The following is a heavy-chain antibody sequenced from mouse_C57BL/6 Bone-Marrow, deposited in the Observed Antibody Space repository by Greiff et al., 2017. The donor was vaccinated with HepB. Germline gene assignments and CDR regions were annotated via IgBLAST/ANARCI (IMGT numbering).Heavy chain of an antibody. CDR2: INPNYGTT. Sequence: EVKLQESGPELVKPGASVKISCKASGYSFTDYNMNWVKQSNGKSLEWIGVINPNYGTTSYNQKFKGKATLTVDQSSSTAYIQLNSLTSEDSAVYYCARNYYGSYWYFDVWGTGTTVTVSS. V-gene: IGHV1-39*01. J-gene: IGHJ1*03. CDR3: ARNYYGSYWYFDV. D-gene: IGHD1-1*01. CDR1: GYSFTDYN.